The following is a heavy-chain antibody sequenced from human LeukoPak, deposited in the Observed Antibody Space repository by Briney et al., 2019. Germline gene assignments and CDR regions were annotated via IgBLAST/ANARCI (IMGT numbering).Heavy chain of an antibody. CDR2: FEPEEGAHGET. Sequence: WASVRVSCRVSGYSLSDLSIHWVRHVAAKGLEWMGGFEPEEGAHGETIFAQKFEDRLTLTEDTSADTAYMELVRLTSEDTAVYYCATDRLEIYALHIWGQGTAVTVSS. J-gene: IGHJ3*02. CDR1: GYSLSDLS. D-gene: IGHD1-1*01. CDR3: ATDRLEIYALHI. V-gene: IGHV1-24*01.